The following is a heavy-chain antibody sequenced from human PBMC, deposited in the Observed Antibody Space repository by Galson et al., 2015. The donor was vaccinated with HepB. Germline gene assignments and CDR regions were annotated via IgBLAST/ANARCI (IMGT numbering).Heavy chain of an antibody. J-gene: IGHJ4*02. CDR3: ARDGAVAGNYFDY. V-gene: IGHV3-30-3*01. CDR2: ISYDGSNK. Sequence: SLRLSCAASGFTFSSYAMHWVRQAPGKGLEWVAVISYDGSNKYYADSVKGRFTISRDNSKNTLYLQMNSLRAEDTAVYYCARDGAVAGNYFDYWGQGTLVTVSS. CDR1: GFTFSSYA. D-gene: IGHD6-19*01.